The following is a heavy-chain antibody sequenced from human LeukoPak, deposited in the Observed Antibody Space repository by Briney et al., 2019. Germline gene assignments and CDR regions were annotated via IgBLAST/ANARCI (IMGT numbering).Heavy chain of an antibody. CDR1: GYTFTSYG. Sequence: ASVKVSFKSCGYTFTSYGIRWVRQPPAQGLEWMGWISAYNGNTNKAQKLQGRVTMTTDTSKSTAYMELRSLRSDDTAVYYCARDISMSRQRWFDPWGEGTLVTVSS. V-gene: IGHV1-18*01. CDR2: ISAYNGNT. J-gene: IGHJ5*02. CDR3: ARDISMSRQRWFDP. D-gene: IGHD3-22*01.